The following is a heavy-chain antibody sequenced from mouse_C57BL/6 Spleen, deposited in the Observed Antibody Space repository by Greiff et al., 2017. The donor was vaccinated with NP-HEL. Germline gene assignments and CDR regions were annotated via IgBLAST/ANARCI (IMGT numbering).Heavy chain of an antibody. CDR3: TTTVVAFDY. V-gene: IGHV14-4*01. J-gene: IGHJ2*01. CDR2: IDPENGDT. CDR1: GFNIKDDY. D-gene: IGHD1-1*01. Sequence: EVQVVESGAELVRPGASVKLSCTASGFNIKDDYMHWVKQRPEQGLEWIGWIDPENGDTEYASKFQGKATITADTSSNTAYLQLSSLTSEDTAVYYCTTTVVAFDYWGQGTTLTVSS.